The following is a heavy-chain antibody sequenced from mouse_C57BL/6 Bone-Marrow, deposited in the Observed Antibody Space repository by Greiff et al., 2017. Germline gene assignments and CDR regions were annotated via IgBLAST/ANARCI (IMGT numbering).Heavy chain of an antibody. CDR3: ARSGYYGSSYRGYFDV. J-gene: IGHJ1*03. Sequence: QVQLKESGAELARPGASVKLSCKASGYTFTSYGISWVKQRTGQGLEWIGEIYPRSGNTYYNEKFKGKATLTADKSSSTAYMELRSLTSEDSAFYFCARSGYYGSSYRGYFDVWGTGTTVTVSS. CDR1: GYTFTSYG. CDR2: IYPRSGNT. D-gene: IGHD1-1*01. V-gene: IGHV1-81*01.